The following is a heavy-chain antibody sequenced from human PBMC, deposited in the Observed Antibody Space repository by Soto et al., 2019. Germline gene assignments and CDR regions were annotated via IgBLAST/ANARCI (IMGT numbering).Heavy chain of an antibody. J-gene: IGHJ4*02. Sequence: ETLSLTCTVSAASFSKYYWTWIRQPPGKGLEWIGYVYFNGNTNYNPSLKRRVSISIDTSKNQISLTLNSVTAADTAVYYCASVTFGGVVLAHWGQGTLVTVSS. D-gene: IGHD3-16*01. V-gene: IGHV4-59*01. CDR1: AASFSKYY. CDR3: ASVTFGGVVLAH. CDR2: VYFNGNT.